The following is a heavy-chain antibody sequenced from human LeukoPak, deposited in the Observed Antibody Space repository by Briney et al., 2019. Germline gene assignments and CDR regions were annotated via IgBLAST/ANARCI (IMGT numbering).Heavy chain of an antibody. CDR1: GFTLSSYS. Sequence: GGSLRLSCAASGFTLSSYSMNWVRQAPGKGLEWVSSIISSSNYIYYADSVKGRFTISRDNAKNLLYLQMNSLRAEGTAVYYCASLYGTYFDYWGQGTLVTVSS. CDR3: ASLYGTYFDY. V-gene: IGHV3-21*01. D-gene: IGHD3-10*01. CDR2: IISSSNYI. J-gene: IGHJ4*02.